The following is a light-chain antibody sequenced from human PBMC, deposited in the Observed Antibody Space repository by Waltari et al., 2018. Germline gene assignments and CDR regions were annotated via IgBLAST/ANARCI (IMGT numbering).Light chain of an antibody. CDR2: GAS. V-gene: IGKV3-15*01. CDR3: LQYNNLPRT. CDR1: QSVGGN. Sequence: ERVLTQSPDTLSVSPGERATLSCRASQSVGGNVAWYQQRPGQAPRLLIFGASIRASGIPARFSGSWSGTEFTFTISSLESEDFAVLYCLQYNNLPRTFGQGTKVEV. J-gene: IGKJ1*01.